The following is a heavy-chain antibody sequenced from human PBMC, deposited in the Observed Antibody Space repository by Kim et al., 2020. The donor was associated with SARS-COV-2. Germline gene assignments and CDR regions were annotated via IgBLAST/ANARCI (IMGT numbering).Heavy chain of an antibody. CDR3: AAGGGMDV. V-gene: IGHV1-58*01. Sequence: GSGNTNYAQKFQERVTITRDMSTSTADMELSSLRSEDTAVYYCAAGGGMDVWGQGTTVTVSS. CDR2: GSGNT. J-gene: IGHJ6*02.